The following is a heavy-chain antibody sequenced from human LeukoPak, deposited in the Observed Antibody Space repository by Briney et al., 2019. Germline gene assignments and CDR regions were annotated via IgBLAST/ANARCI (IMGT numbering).Heavy chain of an antibody. J-gene: IGHJ6*03. D-gene: IGHD3-22*01. CDR1: GGPIYSYY. CDR3: ARLRFYDSTGYSPGHYMDV. V-gene: IGHV4-4*07. Sequence: SETPSLTCTVSGGPIYSYYWSWIRQTAGKGLEWIGRLYPGVSPNYNPSLKSRVTMSVDTSKKQFALKLNTVTAADTAVYYCARLRFYDSTGYSPGHYMDVWGKGTTVSVSS. CDR2: LYPGVSP.